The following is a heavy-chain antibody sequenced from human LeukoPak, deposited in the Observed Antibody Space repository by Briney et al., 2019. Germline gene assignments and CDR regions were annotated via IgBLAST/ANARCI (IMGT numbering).Heavy chain of an antibody. D-gene: IGHD1-26*01. V-gene: IGHV5-51*01. CDR2: IYPGDSDT. Sequence: GESLRISCKGSGYRFTNNWIAWVRQMPGKGLEWMGIIYPGDSDTRYSPSFQGQVTMSADKSISTAYLQWSSLKASDTAMYYCARHGGIGIVGIYFDYWGQGTLVTVSS. CDR1: GYRFTNNW. CDR3: ARHGGIGIVGIYFDY. J-gene: IGHJ4*02.